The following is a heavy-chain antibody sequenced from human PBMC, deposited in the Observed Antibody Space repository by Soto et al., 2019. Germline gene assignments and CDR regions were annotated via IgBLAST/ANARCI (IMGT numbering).Heavy chain of an antibody. D-gene: IGHD5-18*01. CDR3: ARDQEGTDRNGYRYFDY. V-gene: IGHV1-69*01. J-gene: IGHJ4*02. CDR2: IIPIFGTA. CDR1: GGTFSSYA. Sequence: QVQLVQSGAEVKKPGSSVKVSCKASGGTFSSYAISWVRQAPGQGLEWMGGIIPIFGTANYAQKFQGRVTITADEATSTAYMEQSSLRSEDTAVYYCARDQEGTDRNGYRYFDYWGQGTLVTVSS.